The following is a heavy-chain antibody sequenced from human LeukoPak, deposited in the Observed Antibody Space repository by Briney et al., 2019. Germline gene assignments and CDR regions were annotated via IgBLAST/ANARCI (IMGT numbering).Heavy chain of an antibody. CDR2: ISYDGSNK. D-gene: IGHD3-10*01. J-gene: IGHJ4*02. V-gene: IGHV3-30*18. CDR3: AKNRGSSGSLYYFDY. CDR1: GFTFSSYG. Sequence: GGSPRLACAASGFTFSSYGMHWVRQAPGKGLEWVAVISYDGSNKYYADSVKGRFTISRDNSKNTLYLQMNSLRAEDTAVYYCAKNRGSSGSLYYFDYWGQGTLVTVSS.